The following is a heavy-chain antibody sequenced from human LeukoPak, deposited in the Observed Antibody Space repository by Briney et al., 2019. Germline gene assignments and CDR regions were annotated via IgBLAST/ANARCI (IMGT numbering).Heavy chain of an antibody. CDR3: VKVAVNYQLLDVFDI. CDR2: ISSNGGST. J-gene: IGHJ3*02. V-gene: IGHV3-64D*06. D-gene: IGHD2-2*01. CDR1: GLTFSSYA. Sequence: GGSLRLSCSASGLTFSSYAMHWVRQAPGKGLEYVSAISSNGGSTDYADSVKGRFTISRDNSKNTVYLQISSLRAEDTAIYYCVKVAVNYQLLDVFDIWGQGTMVTVSS.